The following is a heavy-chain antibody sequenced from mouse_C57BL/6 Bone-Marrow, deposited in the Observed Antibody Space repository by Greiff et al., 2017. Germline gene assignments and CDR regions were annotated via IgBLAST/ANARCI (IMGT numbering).Heavy chain of an antibody. D-gene: IGHD1-1*01. CDR2: IHPNSGST. Sequence: QVQLQQPGAELVKPGASVKLSCKASGYTFTSYWMHWVKQRPGQGLEWIGMIHPNSGSTNYNEKFKSKATLTVDKSSSTAYMQLSSLTSEDSAVYYGATNAYYSGSRGYFDVWGTGTTVTVSS. CDR3: ATNAYYSGSRGYFDV. J-gene: IGHJ1*03. V-gene: IGHV1-64*01. CDR1: GYTFTSYW.